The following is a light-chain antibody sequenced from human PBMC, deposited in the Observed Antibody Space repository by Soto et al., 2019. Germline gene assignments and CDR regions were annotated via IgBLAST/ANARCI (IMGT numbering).Light chain of an antibody. CDR2: DVS. J-gene: IGKJ1*01. Sequence: EVVLTQSPATLSLSPGERATLSCRASQSLSTFLAWYQQKPGLAPRLLIYDVSNRAPGIPARFSGSGSGTDFTLTISGLESEDFAVYYCQQRTNWLTFGQGTKVDIK. CDR1: QSLSTF. CDR3: QQRTNWLT. V-gene: IGKV3-11*01.